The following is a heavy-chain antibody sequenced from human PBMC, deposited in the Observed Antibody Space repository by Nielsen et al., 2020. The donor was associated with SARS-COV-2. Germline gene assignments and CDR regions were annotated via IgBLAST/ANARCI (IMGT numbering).Heavy chain of an antibody. D-gene: IGHD1-26*01. J-gene: IGHJ6*02. CDR2: INTNTGNP. CDR1: LYTFTSYA. CDR3: ARDYVTGDYYYYGMDV. V-gene: IGHV7-4-1*02. Sequence: SVNVSCMASLYTFTSYAMNRLRQAPGQGLEGTGWINTNTGNPTYPQGFTGRFVFSLDTSVSTAYLQISSLKAEDTAVYYCARDYVTGDYYYYGMDVWGQGTTVTVSS.